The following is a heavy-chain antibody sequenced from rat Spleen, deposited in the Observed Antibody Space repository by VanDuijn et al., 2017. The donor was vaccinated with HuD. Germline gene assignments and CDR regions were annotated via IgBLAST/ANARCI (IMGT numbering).Heavy chain of an antibody. CDR1: GLSLTSNG. V-gene: IGHV2-47*01. Sequence: QVQLKESGPGLVQPSQTLSLTCTVSGLSLTSNGVSWIRQPPGKGLEWMGVMWSGGTSAYNSALKSRLSISRDTSKSQVFLKMNSLQTDDTAIYFCTRSNWDLPYWNFDFWGPGTMVTVSS. CDR2: MWSGGTS. D-gene: IGHD3-6*01. J-gene: IGHJ1*01. CDR3: TRSNWDLPYWNFDF.